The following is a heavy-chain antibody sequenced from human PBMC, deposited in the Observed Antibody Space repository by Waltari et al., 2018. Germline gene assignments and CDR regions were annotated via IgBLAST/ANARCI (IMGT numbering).Heavy chain of an antibody. CDR1: GGAINSSSYY. CDR2: IDYRGST. J-gene: IGHJ2*01. D-gene: IGHD4-17*01. CDR3: ARDPDGYWYFDL. Sequence: QLQLQESGPGLVKPSETLSLTCTVSGGAINSSSYYWAWTRQPPGKGLEWIGSIDYRGSTYYNPSLKSRVTVAVDASKNQFSLKLSSVTAADTAVYYCARDPDGYWYFDLWGRGTLVTVSS. V-gene: IGHV4-39*02.